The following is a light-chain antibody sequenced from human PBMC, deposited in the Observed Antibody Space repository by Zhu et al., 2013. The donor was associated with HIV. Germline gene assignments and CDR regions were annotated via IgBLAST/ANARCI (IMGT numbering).Light chain of an antibody. CDR3: CSYAGSSDVV. CDR2: DVS. Sequence: QSALTQPASVSGSPGQSITISCTGTSSDVGAYNYVSWYQQHPGKAPKLMIYDVSNRPSGVSNRFSGSKSGNAASLTISGLQAEDEADYYCCSYAGSSDVVFGGGTKLTVL. V-gene: IGLV2-14*01. CDR1: SSDVGAYNY. J-gene: IGLJ2*01.